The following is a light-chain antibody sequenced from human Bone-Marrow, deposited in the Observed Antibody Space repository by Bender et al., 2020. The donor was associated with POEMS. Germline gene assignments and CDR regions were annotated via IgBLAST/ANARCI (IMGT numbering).Light chain of an antibody. CDR2: EDN. Sequence: QSALTQPASVSGSPGQSITMSCTGSSSDVGTYNLVSWYQQHPGKAPRLMIYEDNKRPSGVSDRFSGSKSGYTASLTVSGLQAEDEADYHCCSYAGSFWVFGGGTKLTVL. V-gene: IGLV2-23*01. CDR1: SSDVGTYNL. CDR3: CSYAGSFWV. J-gene: IGLJ3*02.